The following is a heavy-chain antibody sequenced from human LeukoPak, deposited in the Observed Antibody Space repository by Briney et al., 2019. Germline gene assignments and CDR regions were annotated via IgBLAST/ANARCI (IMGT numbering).Heavy chain of an antibody. Sequence: MPGGSLRLSCAASGYTFSRYSMNWVRQAPGKGLEWVSSISSSSSYIYYADSVKGRLTTFRKTDNNSLYLQTNSLTAEDTAVYYCAILQREQWLVAGRFLDYWGQGTLVTVSS. J-gene: IGHJ4*02. V-gene: IGHV3-21*01. CDR1: GYTFSRYS. D-gene: IGHD6-19*01. CDR2: ISSSSSYI. CDR3: AILQREQWLVAGRFLDY.